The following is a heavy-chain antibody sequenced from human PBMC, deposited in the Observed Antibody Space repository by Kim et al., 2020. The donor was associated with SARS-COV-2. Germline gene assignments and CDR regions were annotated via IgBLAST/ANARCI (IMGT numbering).Heavy chain of an antibody. J-gene: IGHJ4*02. CDR2: T. D-gene: IGHD5-12*01. CDR3: ASLSGYDSDNY. V-gene: IGHV3-53*01. Sequence: TYYADSVKGRFTISRDNSKNTLYLQMNSLRAEDTAVYYCASLSGYDSDNYWGQGTLVTVSS.